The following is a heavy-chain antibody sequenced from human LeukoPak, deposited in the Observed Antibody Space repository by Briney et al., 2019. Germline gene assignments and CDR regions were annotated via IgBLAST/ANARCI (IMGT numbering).Heavy chain of an antibody. V-gene: IGHV4-61*02. Sequence: SQTLSLTCTVSGGSISSGSYYWSWIRQPAGKGLEWIGRIYTSGSTNYNPSLKSRVTISVDMSKNQFSLKLSSVTAADTAVYYCARAPTYYDFWSGYYEKYYFDYWGQGTLVTVSS. CDR2: IYTSGST. CDR1: GGSISSGSYY. CDR3: ARAPTYYDFWSGYYEKYYFDY. D-gene: IGHD3-3*01. J-gene: IGHJ4*02.